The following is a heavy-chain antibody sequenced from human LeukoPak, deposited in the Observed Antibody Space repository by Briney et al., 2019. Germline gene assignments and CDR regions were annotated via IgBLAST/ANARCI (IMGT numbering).Heavy chain of an antibody. V-gene: IGHV5-51*01. J-gene: IGHJ3*02. CDR1: GYSFTTYW. Sequence: KNGESLKISCKGSGYSFTTYWIGWVRPMPGKGLEWMGIIYPGDSDTRYSPSFQGQVTISADKSISTAYLQGSSLKASDTAMYYCARPGEEGTAMGLRAFDIWGQGTMVTVSS. CDR3: ARPGEEGTAMGLRAFDI. D-gene: IGHD5-18*01. CDR2: IYPGDSDT.